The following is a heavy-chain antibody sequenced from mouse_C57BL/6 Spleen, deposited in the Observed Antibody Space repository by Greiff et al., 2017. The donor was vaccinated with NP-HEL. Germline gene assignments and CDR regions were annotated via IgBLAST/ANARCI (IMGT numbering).Heavy chain of an antibody. V-gene: IGHV1-18*01. Sequence: VQLQQSGPVLVKPGASVKMSCKASGYTFTDYYMNWVKQSHGKSLEWIGDINPNNGGTIYNQKFKGKATLTVDKSSSTAYMELRSLTSEDTAVYYCARSPSYDYWGQGTTLTVSS. CDR1: GYTFTDYY. CDR3: ARSPSYDY. D-gene: IGHD6-1*01. J-gene: IGHJ2*01. CDR2: INPNNGGT.